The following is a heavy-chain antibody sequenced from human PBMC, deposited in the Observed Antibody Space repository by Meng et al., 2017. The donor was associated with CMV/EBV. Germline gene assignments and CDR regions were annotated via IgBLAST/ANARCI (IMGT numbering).Heavy chain of an antibody. CDR3: AKVGRGYSYGPIDY. V-gene: IGHV3-30*02. Sequence: GGSLRLSCAASGFTFSSYGMHWVRQAPGKGLEWAAFIRYDGSNKYYADSVKGRFTISRDNSKNTLYLQMNSLRAEDTAVYYCAKVGRGYSYGPIDYWGQGTLVTVSS. CDR1: GFTFSSYG. J-gene: IGHJ4*02. CDR2: IRYDGSNK. D-gene: IGHD5-18*01.